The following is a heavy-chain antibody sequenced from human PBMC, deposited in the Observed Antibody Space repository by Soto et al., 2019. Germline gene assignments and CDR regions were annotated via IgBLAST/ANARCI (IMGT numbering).Heavy chain of an antibody. J-gene: IGHJ6*02. V-gene: IGHV1-18*01. CDR2: ITAYNDNI. CDR1: GYTFTTYG. D-gene: IGHD1-1*01. CDR3: SRDRSTRNTGPTGMDV. Sequence: QVQLVQSGAEVKKPGASVKVSCKASGYTFTTYGISWVRRAPGQGLEWMGWITAYNDNIHYAQKFQDRVTMTTDTSTSTAYMELRSRTSDDPAFDYCSRDRSTRNTGPTGMDVWGQGTTVTVSS.